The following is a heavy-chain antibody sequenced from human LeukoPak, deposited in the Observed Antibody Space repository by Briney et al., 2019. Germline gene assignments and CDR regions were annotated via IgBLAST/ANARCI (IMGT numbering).Heavy chain of an antibody. CDR1: GYTFTGYY. J-gene: IGHJ6*03. CDR3: ARDETYSSDWQSNHYYYYMDV. CDR2: MNPNSGNT. D-gene: IGHD6-19*01. V-gene: IGHV1-8*03. Sequence: ASVKVSCKASGYTFTGYYMHWVRKATGQGLEWMGWMNPNSGNTGYAQKFQGRVTITRNTSISTAYMELSSLRSEDTAVYYCARDETYSSDWQSNHYYYYMDVWGKGTTVTVSS.